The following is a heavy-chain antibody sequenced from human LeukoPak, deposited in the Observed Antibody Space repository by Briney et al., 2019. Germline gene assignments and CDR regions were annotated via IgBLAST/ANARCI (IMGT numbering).Heavy chain of an antibody. Sequence: GGSLKISCKGSGYSFTSYWIGWVRQVPGKGLEWMGIIYPGDSDTRYSPSFQGQVTISADKSISTAYLQWSSLKASDTAMYYCARTTAMELYYFDYWGQGTLVTVSS. D-gene: IGHD5-18*01. CDR1: GYSFTSYW. V-gene: IGHV5-51*01. J-gene: IGHJ4*02. CDR3: ARTTAMELYYFDY. CDR2: IYPGDSDT.